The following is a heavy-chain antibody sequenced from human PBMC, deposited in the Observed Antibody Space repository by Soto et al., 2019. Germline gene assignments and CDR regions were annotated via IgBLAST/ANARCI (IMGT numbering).Heavy chain of an antibody. CDR1: GFTFSSYS. CDR2: ISSSSSYI. Sequence: GGSLRLSCAASGFTFSSYSMNWVRQAPGKGLEWVSSISSSSSYIYYADSVKGRFTISRDNAKNSLYLQMNSLRAEDTAVYYCARDKGQGEWLLPRVRPNWFDPWGQGTLVTVSS. D-gene: IGHD3-3*01. V-gene: IGHV3-21*01. CDR3: ARDKGQGEWLLPRVRPNWFDP. J-gene: IGHJ5*02.